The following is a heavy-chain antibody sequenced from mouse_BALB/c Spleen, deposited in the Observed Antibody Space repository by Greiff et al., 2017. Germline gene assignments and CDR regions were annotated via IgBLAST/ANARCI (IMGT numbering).Heavy chain of an antibody. J-gene: IGHJ2*01. CDR1: GFTFSNYW. CDR2: IRLKSNNYAT. D-gene: IGHD1-1*01. CDR3: TLGYYYGSVDY. Sequence: EVQLKESGGGLVQPGGSMKLSCVASGFTFSNYWMNWVRQSPEKGLEWVAEIRLKSNNYATHYAESVKGRFTISRDDSKSSVYLQMNNLRAEDTGIYYCTLGYYYGSVDYWGQGTTLTVSS. V-gene: IGHV6-6*02.